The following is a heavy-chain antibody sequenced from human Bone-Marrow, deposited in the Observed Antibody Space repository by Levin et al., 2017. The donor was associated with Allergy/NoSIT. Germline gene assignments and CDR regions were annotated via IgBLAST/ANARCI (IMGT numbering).Heavy chain of an antibody. CDR2: INHSADS. CDR1: GGSFSGYY. CDR3: ARLWGNVDSATGLFRRKNYYVDV. D-gene: IGHD3-16*01. Sequence: TASETLSLTCAVYGGSFSGYYWSWIRQSPGKGLEWIGEINHSADSNYNPSLKSRVSISVDTSKNQFSLKLTSVTAADTAMYYCARLWGNVDSATGLFRRKNYYVDVWGKGTTVTVSS. J-gene: IGHJ6*03. V-gene: IGHV4-34*01.